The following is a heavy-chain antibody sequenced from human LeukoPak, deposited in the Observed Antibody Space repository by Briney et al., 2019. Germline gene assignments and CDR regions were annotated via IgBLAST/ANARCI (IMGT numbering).Heavy chain of an antibody. J-gene: IGHJ6*02. D-gene: IGHD3-10*01. CDR3: ARANYYSSGSYYGMDV. Sequence: PGGSLRLSCAASGFTFNSHGMHWVRQAPGQGLEWVALIWCDGSNKYYVESVKGRFTISRDNSMSTLYLQMDSLRAEDTAVYYCARANYYSSGSYYGMDVWGQGTTVTVSS. CDR1: GFTFNSHG. V-gene: IGHV3-33*01. CDR2: IWCDGSNK.